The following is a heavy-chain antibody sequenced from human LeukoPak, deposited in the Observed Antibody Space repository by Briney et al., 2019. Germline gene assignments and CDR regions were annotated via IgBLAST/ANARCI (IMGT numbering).Heavy chain of an antibody. J-gene: IGHJ4*02. CDR2: INPNSGGT. D-gene: IGHD6-19*01. Sequence: ASVKVSCKASGYTFTGYYMHWVRQAPGQGPEWMGWINPNSGGTNYAQKFQGRVTMTRDTSISTAYMELSRLRSDDTAVYYCAKGVAGAGKSDFGYRGQGTLGNVSS. CDR1: GYTFTGYY. CDR3: AKGVAGAGKSDFGY. V-gene: IGHV1-2*02.